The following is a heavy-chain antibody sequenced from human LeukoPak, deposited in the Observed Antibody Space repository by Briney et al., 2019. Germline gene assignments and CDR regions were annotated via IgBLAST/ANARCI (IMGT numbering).Heavy chain of an antibody. CDR2: INHSGST. Sequence: SETLSLTCAVSGGSFSGYYWSWIRQPPGKGLEWIGEINHSGSTNYNPSLKSRVTISVDTSKNQFSLKLSSVTAADTAVYYCARGRAIYYDFWSGYYFDYWGQGTLVTVSS. CDR3: ARGRAIYYDFWSGYYFDY. J-gene: IGHJ4*02. V-gene: IGHV4-34*01. CDR1: GGSFSGYY. D-gene: IGHD3-3*01.